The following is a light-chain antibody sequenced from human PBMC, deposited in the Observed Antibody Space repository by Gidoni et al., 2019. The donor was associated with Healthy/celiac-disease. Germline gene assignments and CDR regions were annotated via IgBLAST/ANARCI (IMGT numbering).Light chain of an antibody. CDR3: QQRSNWPRIT. CDR1: QSVSSY. J-gene: IGKJ3*01. V-gene: IGKV3-11*01. CDR2: DAS. Sequence: ELVFTQSPATLSLSPGERATLSCRASQSVSSYLAWYQQKPGQAPRLLIYDASNRATGIPARFSGSGSWTDFTLTISSLEPEDFAVYYCQQRSNWPRITFGPGTKVDIK.